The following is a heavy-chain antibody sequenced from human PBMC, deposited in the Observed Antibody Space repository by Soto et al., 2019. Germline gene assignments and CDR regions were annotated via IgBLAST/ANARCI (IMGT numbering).Heavy chain of an antibody. CDR1: GFTFSSYS. D-gene: IGHD5-12*01. Sequence: EVQLVESGGGLVQPGGSLRLSCAASGFTFSSYSMNWVRQAPGKGLEWVSYISSSSSTIYYADSVKGRFTISRDNAKKSVYLQMNSLRAEDTAVYYCARADRGYDHGHYYYGVDVWGQGTTVTVSS. CDR3: ARADRGYDHGHYYYGVDV. V-gene: IGHV3-48*01. CDR2: ISSSSSTI. J-gene: IGHJ6*02.